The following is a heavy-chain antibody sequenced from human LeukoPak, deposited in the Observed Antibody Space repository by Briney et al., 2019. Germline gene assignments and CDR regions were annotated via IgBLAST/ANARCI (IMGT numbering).Heavy chain of an antibody. J-gene: IGHJ6*03. Sequence: SETLSLTCAVYGGSFSGYYWSWIRQPPGKGLEWIGEINHSGSTNYNPSLKSRVTISVDTSKNQFSLKLSSVTAADTAVYYCACGSGSYYYYYYYMDVWGKGTTVTVSS. CDR1: GGSFSGYY. CDR2: INHSGST. V-gene: IGHV4-34*01. D-gene: IGHD3-10*01. CDR3: ACGSGSYYYYYYYMDV.